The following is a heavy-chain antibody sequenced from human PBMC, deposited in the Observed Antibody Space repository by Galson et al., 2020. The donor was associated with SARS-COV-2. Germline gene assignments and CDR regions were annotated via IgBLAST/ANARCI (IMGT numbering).Heavy chain of an antibody. CDR1: GFTFSSYA. Sequence: GGSLRLSCAASGFTFSSYAMHWVRQAPGKGLEWVAVISYDGSNKYYADSVKGRFTISRDNSKNTLYLQMNSLRAEDTAVYYCARDYGGYLGYWGQGTLVTVSS. CDR2: ISYDGSNK. V-gene: IGHV3-30-3*01. J-gene: IGHJ4*02. CDR3: ARDYGGYLGY. D-gene: IGHD5-12*01.